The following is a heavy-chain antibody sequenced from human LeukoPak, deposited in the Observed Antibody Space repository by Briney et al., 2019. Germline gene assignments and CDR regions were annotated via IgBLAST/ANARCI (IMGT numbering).Heavy chain of an antibody. V-gene: IGHV4-34*12. J-gene: IGHJ3*01. D-gene: IGHD2-15*01. CDR3: ARRNDFVVVVAATGAFDV. CDR2: IIHSGST. Sequence: KPSETLSLTCAVYGGSFSGYYWSWIRQPPGKGLEWIGEIIHSGSTNYNPSRKSRVTISVDTSKNQFSLKLSSVTAADTAVYFCARRNDFVVVVAATGAFDVWGQGTMVTVSS. CDR1: GGSFSGYY.